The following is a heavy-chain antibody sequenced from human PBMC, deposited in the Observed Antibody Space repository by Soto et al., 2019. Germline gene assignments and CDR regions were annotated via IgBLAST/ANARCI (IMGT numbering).Heavy chain of an antibody. D-gene: IGHD2-2*01. CDR1: GGTFSSYT. CDR3: ARDRGGYCSSTSCFFAFDI. J-gene: IGHJ3*02. V-gene: IGHV1-69*08. CDR2: IIPILGIA. Sequence: QVQLVQSGAEVKKPGSSVKVSCKASGGTFSSYTISWVRQAPGQGLEWMGRIIPILGIANYAQKFQGRVTITADKSTSTAYMELSSLRSEDTAVYYCARDRGGYCSSTSCFFAFDIWGQGTMVTVSS.